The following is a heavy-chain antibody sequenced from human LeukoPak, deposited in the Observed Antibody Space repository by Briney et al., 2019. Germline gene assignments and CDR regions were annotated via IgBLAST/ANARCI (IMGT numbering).Heavy chain of an antibody. V-gene: IGHV1-24*01. J-gene: IGHJ4*02. CDR1: GYTLTELS. CDR3: ATDSNWNDGSFDY. Sequence: ASVKVTCKVSGYTLTELSMHWVRQAPGKGLGWMGGFDPEDGETIYAQKFQGRVTMTEDTSTDTAYMELSSLRSEDTAVYYCATDSNWNDGSFDYWGQGTLVTVSS. CDR2: FDPEDGET. D-gene: IGHD1-1*01.